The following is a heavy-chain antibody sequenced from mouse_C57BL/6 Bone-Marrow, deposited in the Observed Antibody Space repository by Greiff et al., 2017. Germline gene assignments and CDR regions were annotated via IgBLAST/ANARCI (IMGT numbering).Heavy chain of an antibody. J-gene: IGHJ1*03. D-gene: IGHD1-1*01. V-gene: IGHV1-69*01. CDR3: ARSGYYYGSSYGWYFDV. CDR1: GYTFTSYW. CDR2: IDPSDSYT. Sequence: VQLQQSGAELVMPGASVKLSCKASGYTFTSYWMHWVKQRPGQGLEWIGEIDPSDSYTNYNQKFKGKSTLTVDKSSSTAYMQLSSLTSEDSAVYYCARSGYYYGSSYGWYFDVWGTGTTVTVSS.